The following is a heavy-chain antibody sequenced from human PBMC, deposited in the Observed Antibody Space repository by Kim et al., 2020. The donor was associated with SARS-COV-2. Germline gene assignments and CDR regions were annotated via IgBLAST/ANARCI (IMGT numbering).Heavy chain of an antibody. D-gene: IGHD1-20*01. CDR3: ASAVWADASDAVDI. Sequence: DSVNSSFTSSRDNSRNTLYLQMNSLRAEDTAVYYCASAVWADASDAVDIWGQGTMVTVSS. J-gene: IGHJ3*02. V-gene: IGHV3-66*01.